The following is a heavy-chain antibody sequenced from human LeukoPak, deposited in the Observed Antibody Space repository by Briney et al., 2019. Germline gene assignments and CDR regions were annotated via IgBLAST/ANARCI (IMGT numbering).Heavy chain of an antibody. CDR1: GYTFTGYY. J-gene: IGHJ4*02. CDR2: INPNSGGT. D-gene: IGHD3-16*01. V-gene: IGHV1-2*04. Sequence: GASVKVSCKASGYTFTGYYMHWVRQAPGQGLEWMGWINPNSGGTNYAQKFQGWVTMTRDTSISTAYMELSRLRSDDTAVYYCAREMSPREVLRRGLGYWGQGTLVTVSS. CDR3: AREMSPREVLRRGLGY.